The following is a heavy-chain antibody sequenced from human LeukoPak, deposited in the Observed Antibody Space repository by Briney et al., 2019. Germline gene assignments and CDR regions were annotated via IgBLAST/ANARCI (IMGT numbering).Heavy chain of an antibody. J-gene: IGHJ6*02. V-gene: IGHV3-23*01. Sequence: GGSLRLSCSASGFTFSSSGMTWVRQAPGKGLEWVSGIGGSGDGTSYADSVRGRFTISRDNSKNMLHLQMNSLRVEDTAVYYCAKDWGVWGQGTTVTVS. CDR3: AKDWGV. D-gene: IGHD3-16*01. CDR1: GFTFSSSG. CDR2: IGGSGDGT.